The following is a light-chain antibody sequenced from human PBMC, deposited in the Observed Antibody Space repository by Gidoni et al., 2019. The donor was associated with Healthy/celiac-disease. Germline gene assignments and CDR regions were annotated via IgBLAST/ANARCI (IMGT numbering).Light chain of an antibody. CDR1: QSISSW. J-gene: IGKJ1*01. CDR3: QQDNSYSWT. CDR2: KAS. V-gene: IGKV1-5*03. Sequence: DIQMTQSPSTLSASVGDRVTITCRASQSISSWLAWYQQKPGKAPKLLIYKASSLESGVQSRFSGSGSGTEFTLTISSLQPDDFATYYCQQDNSYSWTFGQGTKVEIK.